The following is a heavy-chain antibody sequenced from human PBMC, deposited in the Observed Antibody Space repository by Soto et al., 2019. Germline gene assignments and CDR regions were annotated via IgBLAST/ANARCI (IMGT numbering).Heavy chain of an antibody. CDR2: INHSGST. D-gene: IGHD5-18*01. J-gene: IGHJ4*02. CDR3: AREVSYGYRFLDY. V-gene: IGHV4-34*01. CDR1: GGSFSGYY. Sequence: SETLSLTCAVYGGSFSGYYWSWIRQPPGKGLEWIGEINHSGSTNYNPSLKSRVTISVDTSKNQFSLKLSSVTAADTAVYYCAREVSYGYRFLDYWGQGALVTVSS.